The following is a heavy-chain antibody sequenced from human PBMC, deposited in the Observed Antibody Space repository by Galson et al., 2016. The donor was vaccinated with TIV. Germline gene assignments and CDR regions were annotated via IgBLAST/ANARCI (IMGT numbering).Heavy chain of an antibody. CDR3: TRCWGHDNIFTCPVLCGVFG. Sequence: ETLSLTCTVSGGYNSSYFWSWLRQPPGKGLEWIGCVHNSETTKYNPSFRRRVTISEDTAKNQFSLTLTSVTAADTAVYYCTRCWGHDNIFTCPVLCGVFGWGQGTTVTVSS. J-gene: IGHJ6*02. CDR2: VHNSETT. CDR1: GGYNSSYF. D-gene: IGHD3-10*02. V-gene: IGHV4-59*01.